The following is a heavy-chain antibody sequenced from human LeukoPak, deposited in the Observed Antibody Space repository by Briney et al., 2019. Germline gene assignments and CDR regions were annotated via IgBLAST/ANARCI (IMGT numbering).Heavy chain of an antibody. D-gene: IGHD1-1*01. CDR2: VHPSGGA. V-gene: IGHV4-4*07. Sequence: SETLSLTCNVSGDGFSLYYWSWIRQSAGKGLEWIGRVHPSGGANYNYSLRSRVTLSVDSSKNQVFLRLTSVTVANTAVYYCARVLGVNDKYFDSWGQGTPVTVSS. J-gene: IGHJ5*01. CDR1: GDGFSLYY. CDR3: ARVLGVNDKYFDS.